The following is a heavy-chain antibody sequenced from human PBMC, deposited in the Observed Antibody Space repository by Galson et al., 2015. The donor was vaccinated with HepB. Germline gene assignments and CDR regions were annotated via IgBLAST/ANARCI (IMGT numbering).Heavy chain of an antibody. CDR2: LHYSGIA. V-gene: IGHV4-39*07. Sequence: TLSLTCTVSGDSLTNTNFHWGWIRQPPGKGLEWIGSLHYSGIANYNPSLERRIIISRDTSKNQFFLKLTSVTAADTAVYYCARDLGHGGDSDFWGQGILVTVSS. D-gene: IGHD4-23*01. CDR1: GDSLTNTNFH. J-gene: IGHJ4*02. CDR3: ARDLGHGGDSDF.